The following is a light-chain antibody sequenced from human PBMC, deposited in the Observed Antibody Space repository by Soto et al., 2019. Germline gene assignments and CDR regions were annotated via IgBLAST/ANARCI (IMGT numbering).Light chain of an antibody. Sequence: QSALTQPASVSGSPGQSITISCTGTSNDVGGYNYVSWYQQHPGKAPKLMIYVVSNRPSGVSNRFSGSKSGNTASLTISGLQAEDEADYYCSSYTSSSTLVVFGGGTKLTVL. J-gene: IGLJ2*01. CDR3: SSYTSSSTLVV. CDR1: SNDVGGYNY. V-gene: IGLV2-14*01. CDR2: VVS.